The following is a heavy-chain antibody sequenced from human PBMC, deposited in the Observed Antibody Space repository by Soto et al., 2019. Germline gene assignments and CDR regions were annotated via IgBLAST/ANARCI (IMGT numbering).Heavy chain of an antibody. J-gene: IGHJ4*02. CDR1: GVTFSSYA. Sequence: GGSLRLSCAASGVTFSSYAMSWVRQAPGKGLEWVSAISGSGGSTYYADSVKGRITISGDNSKNTLYLQMNSLRAEDTAVYYCAKRGGGYYGSGSEHWGQGTLVTVSS. CDR2: ISGSGGST. V-gene: IGHV3-23*01. D-gene: IGHD3-10*01. CDR3: AKRGGGYYGSGSEH.